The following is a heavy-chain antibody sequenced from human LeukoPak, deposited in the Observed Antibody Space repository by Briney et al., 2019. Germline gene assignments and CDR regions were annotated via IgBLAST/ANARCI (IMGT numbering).Heavy chain of an antibody. CDR2: ISSSSSSYI. V-gene: IGHV3-21*01. J-gene: IGHJ3*02. CDR1: GFTFSSYS. D-gene: IGHD6-13*01. CDR3: AREGYSSRHDAFDI. Sequence: GGSLRLSCAASGFTFSSYSMNWVRQAPGKGLEWVSSISSSSSSYIYYADSVKGRFTISRDNAKNSLYLQMNSLRVEDTAVYFCAREGYSSRHDAFDIWGQGTMVTVSS.